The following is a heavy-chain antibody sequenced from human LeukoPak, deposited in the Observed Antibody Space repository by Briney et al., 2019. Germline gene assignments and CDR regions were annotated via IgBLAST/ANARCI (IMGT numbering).Heavy chain of an antibody. Sequence: PGGSLRLSCAASGFTFSSYGMHWVRQAPGKGLEWVALIWYGGSNKYYADSAKGRFTIPRDNSKNTLYLQMNSLRAEDTAVYYCARDYSGYFFFDYWGQGTLVTVSS. CDR2: IWYGGSNK. CDR1: GFTFSSYG. J-gene: IGHJ4*02. D-gene: IGHD5-12*01. CDR3: ARDYSGYFFFDY. V-gene: IGHV3-33*08.